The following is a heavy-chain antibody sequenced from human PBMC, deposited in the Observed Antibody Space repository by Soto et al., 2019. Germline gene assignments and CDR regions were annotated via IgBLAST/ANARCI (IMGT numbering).Heavy chain of an antibody. Sequence: GGSLRLSCAASGFTFSSYAMHWVRQAPGKGLEWVAVISYDGSNKYYADSVKGRFTISRDNSKNTLYLQMNSLRAEDTAVYYCARELLRGRAKYYGMDVWGQGTTVTVSS. D-gene: IGHD3-16*01. CDR3: ARELLRGRAKYYGMDV. J-gene: IGHJ6*02. CDR2: ISYDGSNK. V-gene: IGHV3-30-3*01. CDR1: GFTFSSYA.